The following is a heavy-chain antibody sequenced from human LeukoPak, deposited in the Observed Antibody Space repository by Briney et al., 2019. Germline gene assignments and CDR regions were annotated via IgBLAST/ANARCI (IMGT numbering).Heavy chain of an antibody. CDR1: GFTFSSYA. CDR3: AKDVVGYYDSSGYYPDFPYYFDY. Sequence: GGSLRLSCAASGFTFSSYAMSWVRQAPGKGLEWVSAISGSGGSTYYADSVKGRFTISRDNSKNTLYLQMNSLRAEDTDVYYCAKDVVGYYDSSGYYPDFPYYFDYWGQGTLVTVSS. CDR2: ISGSGGST. J-gene: IGHJ4*02. V-gene: IGHV3-23*01. D-gene: IGHD3-22*01.